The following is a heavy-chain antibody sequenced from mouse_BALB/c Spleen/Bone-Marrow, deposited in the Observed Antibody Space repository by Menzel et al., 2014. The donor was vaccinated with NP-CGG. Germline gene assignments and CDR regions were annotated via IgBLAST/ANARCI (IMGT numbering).Heavy chain of an antibody. CDR3: ARKLVGDY. V-gene: IGHV1S135*01. D-gene: IGHD1-3*01. CDR2: IDPDNGYT. Sequence: EVQLQQYGPELVKPGASVKVSCRASGYSFTDYNMFWVKQSHGKSLEWIGYIDPDNGYTTYNQRFKGKATLTVDKSSSTAFMHLNSLTSGDSAVYYCARKLVGDYWGQGTTLTVSS. CDR1: GYSFTDYN. J-gene: IGHJ2*01.